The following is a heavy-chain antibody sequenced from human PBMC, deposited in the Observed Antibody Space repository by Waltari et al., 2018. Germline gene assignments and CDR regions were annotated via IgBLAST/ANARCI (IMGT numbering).Heavy chain of an antibody. Sequence: QVQLVQSGAEVKKPGASVKVSCKASGYTFTGYYMHWVRQAPGQGLEWMGRVNPNSGGTNYEQKVQGRGTMTRDTSISTAYMELSRLRSDDTAVYYCAPAVAGTYYFDYWGQGTLVTVSS. CDR2: VNPNSGGT. V-gene: IGHV1-2*06. D-gene: IGHD6-19*01. J-gene: IGHJ4*02. CDR3: APAVAGTYYFDY. CDR1: GYTFTGYY.